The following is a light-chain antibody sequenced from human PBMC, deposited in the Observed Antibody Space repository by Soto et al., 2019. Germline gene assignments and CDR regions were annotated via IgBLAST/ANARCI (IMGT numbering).Light chain of an antibody. CDR2: DDD. CDR1: DIGDRS. Sequence: SSELTQPPSVSVAPGRTARITCGGNDIGDRSVHWYQQKPGQAPVLVVYDDDERPSGIPERVSGSNSGNTATLTISRVEGGDEADFYCQVWDGDSAHGVFGGGTKVTVL. J-gene: IGLJ2*01. V-gene: IGLV3-21*02. CDR3: QVWDGDSAHGV.